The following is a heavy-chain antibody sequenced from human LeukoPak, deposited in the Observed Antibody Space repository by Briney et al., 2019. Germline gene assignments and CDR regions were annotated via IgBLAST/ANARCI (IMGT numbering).Heavy chain of an antibody. CDR3: ARAPRFDWLPRLQYYFDY. CDR1: GYTFTSCD. J-gene: IGHJ4*02. CDR2: MNPNSGNT. Sequence: ASVKVSCKASGYTFTSCDINWVRQATGQGLEWMGWMNPNSGNTGYAQKFQGRVTMTRNTSISTAYMELSSLRSEDTAVYYCARAPRFDWLPRLQYYFDYWGQGTLVTVSS. V-gene: IGHV1-8*01. D-gene: IGHD3-9*01.